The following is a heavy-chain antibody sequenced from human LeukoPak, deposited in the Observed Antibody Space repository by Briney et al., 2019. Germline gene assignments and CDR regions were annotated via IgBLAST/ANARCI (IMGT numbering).Heavy chain of an antibody. CDR2: INSDGSST. V-gene: IGHV3-74*01. CDR3: ASGRYSSGWSS. Sequence: GGSLRLSCAASGFTFSSYWMHWVRQAPGKGLVWVSRINSDGSSTSYADSVKGRFTISRDNAKNTLYLQMNSLRAEDTAVYYCASGRYSSGWSSWGQGTLVTVSS. D-gene: IGHD6-19*01. CDR1: GFTFSSYW. J-gene: IGHJ5*02.